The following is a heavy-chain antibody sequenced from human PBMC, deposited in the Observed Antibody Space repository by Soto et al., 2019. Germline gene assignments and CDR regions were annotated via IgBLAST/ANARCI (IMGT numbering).Heavy chain of an antibody. CDR1: GGSFSGIY. J-gene: IGHJ6*02. CDR3: ARGPGYSYGYSVYYYYYGMDV. CDR2: INHSGST. D-gene: IGHD5-18*01. V-gene: IGHV4-34*01. Sequence: SETLSLTCVVYGGSFSGIYWSWIRQPPGKGLEWIGEINHSGSTNYSPSLESRVTISLDTSNNQFSLKLSSVTAADTAVYYCARGPGYSYGYSVYYYYYGMDVWGQGTTVTVSS.